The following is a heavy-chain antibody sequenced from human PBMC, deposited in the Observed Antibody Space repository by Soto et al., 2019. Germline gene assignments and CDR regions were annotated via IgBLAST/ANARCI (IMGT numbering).Heavy chain of an antibody. J-gene: IGHJ1*01. CDR1: GGTFSSYA. V-gene: IGHV1-69*13. CDR2: IIPIFGTA. D-gene: IGHD6-13*01. CDR3: ARTPPVRSAAEYAEYFQH. Sequence: ASVKVSCKASGGTFSSYAISWVRQAPGQGLEWMGGIIPIFGTANYAQKFQGRVTITADESTSTAYMELSSLRSEDTAVYYCARTPPVRSAAEYAEYFQHWGQGTLVTVSS.